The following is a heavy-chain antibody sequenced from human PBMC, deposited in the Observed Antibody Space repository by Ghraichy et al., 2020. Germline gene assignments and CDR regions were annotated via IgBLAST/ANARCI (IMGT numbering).Heavy chain of an antibody. CDR2: MNPNSGNT. Sequence: ASVKVSCKSSGYTFTSYDINWVRQATGQGLEWMGWMNPNSGNTGYAQKFQGRVTMTRNTSISTAYMELSSLRSEDTAVYYCATTMVRGAYLGLDYWGQGTLLTVSS. CDR1: GYTFTSYD. V-gene: IGHV1-8*01. D-gene: IGHD3-10*01. CDR3: ATTMVRGAYLGLDY. J-gene: IGHJ4*02.